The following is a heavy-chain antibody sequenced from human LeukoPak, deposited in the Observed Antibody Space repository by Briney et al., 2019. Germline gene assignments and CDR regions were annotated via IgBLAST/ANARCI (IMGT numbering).Heavy chain of an antibody. D-gene: IGHD2-2*01. V-gene: IGHV4-34*01. Sequence: SETLSLTCAVHGGSFSGYYWSWIRQPPGKGLEWIGEINHSGSTNYNPSLKSRVTISVDTSKNQFSLKLSSVTAADTAVYYCARGRGCSSTSCYSDFDYWGQGTLVTVSS. J-gene: IGHJ4*02. CDR3: ARGRGCSSTSCYSDFDY. CDR2: INHSGST. CDR1: GGSFSGYY.